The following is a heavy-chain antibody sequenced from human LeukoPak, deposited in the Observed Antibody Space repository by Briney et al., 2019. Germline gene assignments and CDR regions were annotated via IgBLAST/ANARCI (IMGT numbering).Heavy chain of an antibody. CDR3: RFTYCSGGSCLFDY. V-gene: IGHV1-24*01. CDR2: FDPEDGET. CDR1: GYTLTELS. J-gene: IGHJ4*02. D-gene: IGHD2-15*01. Sequence: ASVKVSCKVSGYTLTELSMHCVRQAPGKGLEWMGGFDPEDGETIYAQKFQGRVTMTEDTSTDTAYMELSSLRSEDTAVYYCRFTYCSGGSCLFDYWGQGTLVTVSS.